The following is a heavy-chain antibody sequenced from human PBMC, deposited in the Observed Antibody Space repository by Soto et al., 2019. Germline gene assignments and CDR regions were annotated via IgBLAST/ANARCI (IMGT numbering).Heavy chain of an antibody. Sequence: QVQLVESGGGVVRPGRSLRLSCAASGFTFSSYAMHWVRQAPGKGLEWVAVISYDGSNKYYADSVKGRFTISRDNSKNTLYLQMNSLRAEDTAVYYCARVTAAADYWGQGTLVTVSS. CDR1: GFTFSSYA. CDR3: ARVTAAADY. V-gene: IGHV3-30-3*01. D-gene: IGHD6-13*01. CDR2: ISYDGSNK. J-gene: IGHJ4*02.